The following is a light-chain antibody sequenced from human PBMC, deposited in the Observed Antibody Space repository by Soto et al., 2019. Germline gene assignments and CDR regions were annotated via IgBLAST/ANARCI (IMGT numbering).Light chain of an antibody. CDR3: QQSGSTPKT. V-gene: IGKV1-39*01. CDR2: AAS. CDR1: QSISIY. Sequence: DIQMTQSPPSLSASVGDRVTITCRASQSISIYLNWYQQKPGKVPKLLIYAASSLQSGVPSRFSGSGSGTDFTLTISSLQAEDFATYYCQQSGSTPKTFGQGTKVEIK. J-gene: IGKJ1*01.